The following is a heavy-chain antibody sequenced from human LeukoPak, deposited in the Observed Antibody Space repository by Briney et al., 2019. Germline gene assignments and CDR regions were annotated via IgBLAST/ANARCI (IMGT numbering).Heavy chain of an antibody. Sequence: GGSLRLSCAASGFTFSSYAMSWVRQAPGEGLEWVSVIYSGGSTYYADSVKGRFTISRDNSKNTLYLQMNSLRAEDTAVYYCARVETGRGAFDIWGQGTMVTVSS. CDR1: GFTFSSYA. CDR2: IYSGGST. J-gene: IGHJ3*02. V-gene: IGHV3-66*01. D-gene: IGHD3-9*01. CDR3: ARVETGRGAFDI.